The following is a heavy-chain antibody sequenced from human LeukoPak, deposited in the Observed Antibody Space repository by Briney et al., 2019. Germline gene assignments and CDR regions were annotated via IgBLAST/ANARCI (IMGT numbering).Heavy chain of an antibody. J-gene: IGHJ1*01. CDR2: ISAYNGNT. Sequence: ASVKVSCKASGYTFTSYGISWVRQAPGQGLEWMGWISAYNGNTNYAQKLQGRVTMTTDTSTSTAYMELRSLRSDDTAVYYCARAEGSGIFVQYFQHWGQGTLVTVSS. CDR1: GYTFTSYG. D-gene: IGHD3-10*01. CDR3: ARAEGSGIFVQYFQH. V-gene: IGHV1-18*01.